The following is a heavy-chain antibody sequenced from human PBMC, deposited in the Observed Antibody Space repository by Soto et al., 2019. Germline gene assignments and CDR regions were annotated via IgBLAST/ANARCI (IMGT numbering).Heavy chain of an antibody. V-gene: IGHV4-30-2*06. Sequence: QLQLRESGAGLVKTSETLSLTCTVSGGSISSGAYSWSWIRQSPGKGLEWLGFIYQSGNTYYSPSLQSRVAISMDKSKNQLSLQLTSVTAADTAVYYCVRDTSVCSDSACYLSGWFDPWGPGTLVNFSS. CDR3: VRDTSVCSDSACYLSGWFDP. CDR2: IYQSGNT. J-gene: IGHJ5*02. CDR1: GGSISSGAYS. D-gene: IGHD3-22*01.